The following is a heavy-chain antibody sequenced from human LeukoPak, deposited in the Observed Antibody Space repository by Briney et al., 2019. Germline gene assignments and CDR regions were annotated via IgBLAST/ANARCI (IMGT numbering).Heavy chain of an antibody. D-gene: IGHD3-22*01. CDR2: INPSGGST. CDR1: GYTFTSYY. J-gene: IGHJ3*02. V-gene: IGHV1-46*01. Sequence: GASVKVSCKASGYTFTSYYMHWVRQAPGQGLEWMGIINPSGGSTGYAQKFQGRVTMTRDTSTSTVYMELSSLRSEDTAVYYCARGGHSSGYYYGDGAFDIWGQGTMVTVSS. CDR3: ARGGHSSGYYYGDGAFDI.